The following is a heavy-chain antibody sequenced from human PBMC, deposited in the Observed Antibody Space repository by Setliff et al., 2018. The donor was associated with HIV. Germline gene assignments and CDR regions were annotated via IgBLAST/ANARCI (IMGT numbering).Heavy chain of an antibody. J-gene: IGHJ4*01. V-gene: IGHV4-34*01. CDR1: GGPFSAYH. D-gene: IGHD3-3*01. Sequence: SETLSLTCAVYGGPFSAYHWSWIRQTPGKGLEWLGEINHSGSTAYNLALGSRVSMSIDTSKNQFSLKLTSVTAADTAIYYCARGRDYTGSWFRPFYLDFWGHGNLVTVSS. CDR3: ARGRDYTGSWFRPFYLDF. CDR2: INHSGST.